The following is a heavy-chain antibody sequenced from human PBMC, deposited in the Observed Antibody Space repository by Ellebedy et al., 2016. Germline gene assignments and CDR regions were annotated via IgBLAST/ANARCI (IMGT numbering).Heavy chain of an antibody. Sequence: SETLSLTXTVSGGSVVNYGAYWSWIRQTPEKRLEWIGFIHSSGNTNYDPSLKSRVTMSVDTSKNQFFLRLTSVTAADTAIYYCTRGDEYVSTRHARWGQGVLVTVSS. D-gene: IGHD2/OR15-2a*01. CDR1: GGSVVNYGAY. V-gene: IGHV4-61*08. J-gene: IGHJ4*02. CDR3: TRGDEYVSTRHAR. CDR2: IHSSGNT.